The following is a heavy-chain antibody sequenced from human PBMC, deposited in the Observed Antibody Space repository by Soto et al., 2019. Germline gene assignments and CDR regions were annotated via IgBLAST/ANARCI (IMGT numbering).Heavy chain of an antibody. J-gene: IGHJ4*02. CDR2: IWYDGSNK. CDR1: GFTFSSDG. V-gene: IGHV3-33*01. CDR3: AREGHYDILTGLDY. Sequence: QVQLVESGGGVVQPGRSLRLSCAASGFTFSSDGMHWVRQAPGKGLEWVAVIWYDGSNKYYADSVKGRFTISRDNSKNTLYLQMNSLRAEDTAVYYCAREGHYDILTGLDYWGQGTLVTVSS. D-gene: IGHD3-9*01.